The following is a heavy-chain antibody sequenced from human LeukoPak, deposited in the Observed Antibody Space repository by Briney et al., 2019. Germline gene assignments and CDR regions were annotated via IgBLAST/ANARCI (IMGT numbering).Heavy chain of an antibody. D-gene: IGHD6-19*01. CDR1: GYTFTSYD. Sequence: ASVKVSCKASGYTFTSYDINWVRQATGQGLEWMGWMNPNSGNTGYAQKFQGRVIMTRNTSISTAYMELSSLRSEDTAVYYCARAAPVAGTKRFRGYGMDVWGQGTTVTVSS. J-gene: IGHJ6*02. CDR2: MNPNSGNT. CDR3: ARAAPVAGTKRFRGYGMDV. V-gene: IGHV1-8*01.